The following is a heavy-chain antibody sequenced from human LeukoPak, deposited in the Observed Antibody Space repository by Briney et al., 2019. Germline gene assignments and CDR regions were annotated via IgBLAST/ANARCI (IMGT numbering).Heavy chain of an antibody. CDR2: IIPIFGTA. Sequence: SVKVSCKASGGTFSSYAISWVRQAPGQGLEWMGGIIPIFGTANYAQKFQGRATITADESTSTAYMELSSLRSEDTAVYYCARDLIYDSSGYYYYFDYWGQGTLVTVSS. CDR1: GGTFSSYA. CDR3: ARDLIYDSSGYYYYFDY. D-gene: IGHD3-22*01. J-gene: IGHJ4*02. V-gene: IGHV1-69*01.